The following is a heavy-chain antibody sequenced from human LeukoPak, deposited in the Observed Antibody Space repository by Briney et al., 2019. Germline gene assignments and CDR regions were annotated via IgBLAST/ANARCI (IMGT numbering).Heavy chain of an antibody. J-gene: IGHJ4*02. CDR1: GGTFSSYA. D-gene: IGHD2-15*01. V-gene: IGHV1-69*04. Sequence: SVKVSCKASGGTFSSYAISWVRQAPGQGLEWMGRIIPILGIANYAQKFQGRVTITADKSTSTAYMELSSLRSEDTAVYYCARAPTTYCSGGSCYFDYWGQGTLVTVSS. CDR2: IIPILGIA. CDR3: ARAPTTYCSGGSCYFDY.